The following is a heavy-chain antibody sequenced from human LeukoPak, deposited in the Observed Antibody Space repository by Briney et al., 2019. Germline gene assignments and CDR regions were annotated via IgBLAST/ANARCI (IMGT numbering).Heavy chain of an antibody. Sequence: ASVTVSCKASGYTFTSYDINWVRQATGQGLEWMGWMNPNSGNTGYAQKFQGRVTVTRNTSISTAYMELSSLRSEDTAVYYCAREFTVRGYYFDYWGQGTLVTVSS. CDR3: AREFTVRGYYFDY. D-gene: IGHD3-10*01. V-gene: IGHV1-8*01. CDR1: GYTFTSYD. CDR2: MNPNSGNT. J-gene: IGHJ4*02.